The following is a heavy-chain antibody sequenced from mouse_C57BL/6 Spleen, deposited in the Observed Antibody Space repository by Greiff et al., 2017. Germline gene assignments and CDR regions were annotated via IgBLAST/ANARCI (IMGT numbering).Heavy chain of an antibody. CDR2: IYPGGGYT. CDR3: ARRGDYDGVMDY. Sequence: QVQLKESGAELVRPGTSVKMSCKASGYTFTNYWIGWAKQRPGHGLEWFGDIYPGGGYTNYNEKFKGKATLTADKSSSTAYMQFSSLTSEDSAIYYCARRGDYDGVMDYWGQGTSVTVSS. CDR1: GYTFTNYW. V-gene: IGHV1-63*01. D-gene: IGHD2-4*01. J-gene: IGHJ4*01.